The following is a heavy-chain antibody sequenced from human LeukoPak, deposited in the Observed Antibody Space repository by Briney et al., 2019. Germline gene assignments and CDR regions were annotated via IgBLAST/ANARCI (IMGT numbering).Heavy chain of an antibody. J-gene: IGHJ4*02. CDR2: ISYDGSNK. CDR1: GFTFSSYG. V-gene: IGHV3-30*18. Sequence: GSLRLSCAASGFTFSSYGMHWVRQAPGKGLEWVAVISYDGSNKYYADSVEGRFTISRDNSKNTLYLQMNSLRAEDTAVYYCAKAHPIYYFDYWGQGTLVTVSS. CDR3: AKAHPIYYFDY.